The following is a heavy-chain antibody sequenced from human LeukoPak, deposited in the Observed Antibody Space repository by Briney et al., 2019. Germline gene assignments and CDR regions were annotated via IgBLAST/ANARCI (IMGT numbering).Heavy chain of an antibody. J-gene: IGHJ4*02. Sequence: ASVKVSCKASGYTFTGYYMHWVRQAPGQGLEWMGWINPNSGGTNYAQKFQGRVTMTRDTSISTAHMELSRLRSDDTAVYYCASMEVLPPYSSSWSLGYWGQGTLVTVSS. V-gene: IGHV1-2*02. CDR1: GYTFTGYY. CDR2: INPNSGGT. D-gene: IGHD6-13*01. CDR3: ASMEVLPPYSSSWSLGY.